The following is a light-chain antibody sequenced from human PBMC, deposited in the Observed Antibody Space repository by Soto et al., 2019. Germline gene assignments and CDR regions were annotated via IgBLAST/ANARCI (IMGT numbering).Light chain of an antibody. CDR2: DAS. CDR1: QSLSRW. V-gene: IGKV1-5*01. CDR3: QQYNSYWT. J-gene: IGKJ1*01. Sequence: DIQMTQSPSTLSASVGDRVTITCRASQSLSRWLAWYQQKPGKAPKLLIYDASSLKSGVPSRFRGSGSGTEFTLSISSLQPDDFATYYCQQYNSYWTFGQGTKVEIK.